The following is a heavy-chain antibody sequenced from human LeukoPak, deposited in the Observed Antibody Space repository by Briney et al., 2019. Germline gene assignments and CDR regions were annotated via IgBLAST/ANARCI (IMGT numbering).Heavy chain of an antibody. J-gene: IGHJ4*02. V-gene: IGHV3-48*03. CDR3: ARPGQLGEYTPYHYDY. CDR1: GFTFSTYE. D-gene: IGHD3-16*01. Sequence: GGSLRLSCAASGFTFSTYEMHWVRQAPGKGLEWVAYISSVDSIIYYADSVKGRFTISRDNAKNSLYLQMNSLRAEDTAVYYCARPGQLGEYTPYHYDYWGQGILVTVSS. CDR2: ISSVDSII.